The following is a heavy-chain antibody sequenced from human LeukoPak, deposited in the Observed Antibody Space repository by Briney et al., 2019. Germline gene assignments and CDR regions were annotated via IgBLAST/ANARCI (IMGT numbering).Heavy chain of an antibody. Sequence: KPSETLSLTCAVYGGSFSGYYWSWIRQPPGKGLEWIGEINHSGSTNYNPSLKSPVTISVDTSKNQFSLKLSSVTAADTAVYYCARRSFPYYDFWSGWYNWFDPGGQGTLVTVSS. CDR2: INHSGST. CDR3: ARRSFPYYDFWSGWYNWFDP. D-gene: IGHD3-3*01. CDR1: GGSFSGYY. V-gene: IGHV4-34*01. J-gene: IGHJ5*02.